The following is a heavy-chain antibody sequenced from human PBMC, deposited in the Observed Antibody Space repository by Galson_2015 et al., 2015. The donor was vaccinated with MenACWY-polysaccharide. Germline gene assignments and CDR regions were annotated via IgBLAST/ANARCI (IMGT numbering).Heavy chain of an antibody. CDR2: IQNDGSEK. V-gene: IGHV3-33*01. CDR1: GLRFYGSG. J-gene: IGHJ3*02. Sequence: SLRLSCAASGLRFYGSGMHWVRQAPGKGLEWVAVIQNDGSEKVYADSVKGRFTISRDNSKNTVYLQMNSLRVEDTAVYYCAREGSRIVFHAVDTWGQGTLVTVSS. CDR3: AREGSRIVFHAVDT. D-gene: IGHD6-13*01.